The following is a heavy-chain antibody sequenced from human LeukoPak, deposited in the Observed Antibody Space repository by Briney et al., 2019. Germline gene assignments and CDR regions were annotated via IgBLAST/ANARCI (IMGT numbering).Heavy chain of an antibody. J-gene: IGHJ4*02. CDR1: GFTFSSYA. D-gene: IGHD2-15*01. CDR3: ASGLPRYCSGGSCLAFDY. Sequence: GGSLRLSCEASGFTFSSYAMHWVRQAPGKGLEWVAVISYDGSNKYYADSVKGRFTIPRDNSKNTLYLQMNSLRAEDTAVYYCASGLPRYCSGGSCLAFDYWGQGTLVTVSS. CDR2: ISYDGSNK. V-gene: IGHV3-30-3*01.